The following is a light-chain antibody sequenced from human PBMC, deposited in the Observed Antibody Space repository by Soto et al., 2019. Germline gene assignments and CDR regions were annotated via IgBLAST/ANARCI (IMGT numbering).Light chain of an antibody. J-gene: IGKJ1*01. V-gene: IGKV3-15*01. CDR3: QQYNNWPPSWT. CDR2: DAS. Sequence: EIVMTQSPVTLSVSPGERATLSCRASQSVSDNLAWYQHKPGQAPRLLIYDASTRATGVPARFSGSGSGSEFTLTISSLQSEDFAIYYCQQYNNWPPSWTFGQGTMVEIK. CDR1: QSVSDN.